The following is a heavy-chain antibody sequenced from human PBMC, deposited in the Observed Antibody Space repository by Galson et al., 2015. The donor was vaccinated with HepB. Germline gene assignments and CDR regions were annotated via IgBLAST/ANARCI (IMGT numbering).Heavy chain of an antibody. D-gene: IGHD6-19*01. V-gene: IGHV1-69*06. CDR2: IIPIFGTA. Sequence: SVKVSRKASGGTFSSYAISWVRQAPGQGLEWMGGIIPIFGTANYAQKFQGRVTITADKSTSTAYMELSSLRSEDTAVYYCADRGIAVAGTSSRYYYGMDVWGQGTTVTVSS. CDR3: ADRGIAVAGTSSRYYYGMDV. CDR1: GGTFSSYA. J-gene: IGHJ6*02.